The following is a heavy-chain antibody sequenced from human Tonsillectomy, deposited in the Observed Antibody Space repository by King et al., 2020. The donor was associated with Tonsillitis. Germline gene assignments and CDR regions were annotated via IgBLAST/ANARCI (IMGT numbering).Heavy chain of an antibody. CDR3: ATGLATTIKYFES. CDR2: ISGSGGGT. V-gene: IGHV3-23*04. Sequence: VQLVESGGGFVQPGGSLRLSCAASGFTFSNYAMSWVRQAPRMGLEWVSTISGSGGGTNYADSVKGRFTISRDNSKNTLYLQMHSLRAEDTAVYDCATGLATTIKYFESWGQGTLVPVSS. J-gene: IGHJ4*02. D-gene: IGHD5-12*01. CDR1: GFTFSNYA.